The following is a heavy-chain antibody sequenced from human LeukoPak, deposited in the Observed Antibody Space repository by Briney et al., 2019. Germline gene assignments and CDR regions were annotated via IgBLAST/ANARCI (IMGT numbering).Heavy chain of an antibody. CDR2: ISSSSSYI. J-gene: IGHJ4*02. Sequence: GGSLRLSCAASGFTFSSYSMNWVRQAPGKGLEWVSSISSSSSYIYYADSVKGRFTISRDNAKNSLYLQMNSLRAEDTAVYYCARDLRSGWYRVDYWGQGTLVTVSS. CDR3: ARDLRSGWYRVDY. D-gene: IGHD6-19*01. CDR1: GFTFSSYS. V-gene: IGHV3-21*01.